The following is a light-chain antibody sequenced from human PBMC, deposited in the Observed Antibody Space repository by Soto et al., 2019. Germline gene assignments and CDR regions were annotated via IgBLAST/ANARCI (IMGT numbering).Light chain of an antibody. J-gene: IGKJ4*01. CDR3: QQRGSWPWLP. Sequence: EIVFTQSPATLSLSPGERATLSCRASQSVNNYLAWYQQKPGQAHRLVIYDVFNRATGTPARFSGSGSGTDFTVTIISLEPEDFAVYYCQQRGSWPWLPLGGGTTVAI. V-gene: IGKV3-11*01. CDR1: QSVNNY. CDR2: DVF.